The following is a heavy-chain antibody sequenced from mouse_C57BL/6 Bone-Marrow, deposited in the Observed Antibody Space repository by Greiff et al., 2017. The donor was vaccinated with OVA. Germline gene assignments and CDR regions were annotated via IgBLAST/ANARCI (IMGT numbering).Heavy chain of an antibody. V-gene: IGHV14-4*01. D-gene: IGHD1-1*01. Sequence: EVQLQQSGAELVRPGASVKLSCTASGFNIKDDYMHWVKQRPEQGLEWIGWIDPENGDTEYASKFQGKATITADTSSNTAYLQLSILTSEDTAVYYCTLHYYGSPYFDYWGQGTTLTVSS. CDR2: IDPENGDT. CDR1: GFNIKDDY. CDR3: TLHYYGSPYFDY. J-gene: IGHJ2*01.